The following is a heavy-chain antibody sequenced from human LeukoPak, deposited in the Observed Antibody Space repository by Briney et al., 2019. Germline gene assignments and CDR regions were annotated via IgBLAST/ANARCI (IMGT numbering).Heavy chain of an antibody. J-gene: IGHJ4*02. Sequence: SETLSLTCTVSGGSMSSYYWSWIRQPPGKGLEWIGYIHYTGSTSYNPSLKSRVTISVDTSKNQFSLKLSSVTAADTAVYYCARGARAGYNLEPFDYWGQGTLVTVSS. CDR1: GGSMSSYY. CDR2: IHYTGST. CDR3: ARGARAGYNLEPFDY. D-gene: IGHD5-24*01. V-gene: IGHV4-59*08.